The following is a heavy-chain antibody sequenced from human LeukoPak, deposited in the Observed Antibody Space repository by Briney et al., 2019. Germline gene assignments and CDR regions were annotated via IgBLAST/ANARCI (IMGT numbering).Heavy chain of an antibody. CDR3: ARGVSLGAYKQKNTYSGSYYLS. J-gene: IGHJ4*02. V-gene: IGHV4-34*01. CDR2: INHSGST. D-gene: IGHD1-26*01. CDR1: GGSFSGYY. Sequence: SETLSLTCAVYGGSFSGYYWSWIRQPPGKGLEWIGEINHSGSTNYNPSLESRVTISVDTSKNQFSLKLSSVTAADTAVYYCARGVSLGAYKQKNTYSGSYYLSWGQGTLVTVSS.